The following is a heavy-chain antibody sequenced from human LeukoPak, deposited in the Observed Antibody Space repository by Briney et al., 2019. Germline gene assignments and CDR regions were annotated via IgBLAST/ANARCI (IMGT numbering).Heavy chain of an antibody. CDR1: GGSISSYY. Sequence: SETLSLTCTVSGGSISSYYWSWIRQPPGKGLEWIGYIYYSGSTNYNPSLKSRVTISVDTSKNQSSLKLSSVTAADTAVYYCARREQWLGSPIDYWGQGTLVTVSS. CDR3: ARREQWLGSPIDY. CDR2: IYYSGST. J-gene: IGHJ4*02. D-gene: IGHD6-19*01. V-gene: IGHV4-59*08.